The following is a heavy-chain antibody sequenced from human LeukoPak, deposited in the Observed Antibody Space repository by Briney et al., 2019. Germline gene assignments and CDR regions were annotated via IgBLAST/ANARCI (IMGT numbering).Heavy chain of an antibody. Sequence: ASVKVSCKASGYTFTGYYMHWVRQAPGQGLEWMGWINPNSGGTNYAQKFQGRVTMTRDTSISKAYMELSRLRSDDTAVYYCASGQYDSQYDSPYDAFDIWGQGTMVTVSS. CDR3: ASGQYDSQYDSPYDAFDI. V-gene: IGHV1-2*02. J-gene: IGHJ3*02. CDR1: GYTFTGYY. D-gene: IGHD3-22*01. CDR2: INPNSGGT.